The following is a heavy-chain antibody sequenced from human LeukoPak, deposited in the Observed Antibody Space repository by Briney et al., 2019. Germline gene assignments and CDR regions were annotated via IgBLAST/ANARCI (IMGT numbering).Heavy chain of an antibody. V-gene: IGHV1-2*02. CDR3: ARGEQWLVRY. Sequence: ASVKVSCKTLGYTFSGYYIHWVRQAPGQGLEWMGWIDPNSGAANYEKRFQGRVTMIRDISINTVYLEVRSDDTAVYYCARGEQWLVRYWGQGTLVIVSS. J-gene: IGHJ4*02. CDR2: IDPNSGAA. CDR1: GYTFSGYY. D-gene: IGHD6-19*01.